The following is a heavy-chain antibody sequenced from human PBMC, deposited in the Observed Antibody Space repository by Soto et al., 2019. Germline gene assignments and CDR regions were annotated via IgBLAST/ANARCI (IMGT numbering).Heavy chain of an antibody. CDR2: ITSSSDTI. CDR3: AKASVWYPYFDS. V-gene: IGHV3-48*02. D-gene: IGHD6-13*01. J-gene: IGHJ4*02. CDR1: GFTFSSFH. Sequence: QPGGSLRLSCAASGFTFSSFHMNWVRQAPGRGLEWVAYITSSSDTIYYSDSVKGRFTISRDNGKNSLFLQMNSLRDEDTAVYYCAKASVWYPYFDSWGQGTLVTVSS.